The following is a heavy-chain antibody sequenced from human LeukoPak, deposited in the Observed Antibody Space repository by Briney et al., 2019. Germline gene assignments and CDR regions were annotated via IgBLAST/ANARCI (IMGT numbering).Heavy chain of an antibody. CDR3: AREGNGVVTAIDLAY. J-gene: IGHJ4*02. CDR1: GYTFTGYY. D-gene: IGHD2-21*02. Sequence: EASVKVSCKASGYTFTGYYMHWVRQAPGQGLEWMGRINPNSGGTNYAQKFQGRVTMTRDTSISTAYMELSRLRSDDTAVYYCAREGNGVVTAIDLAYWGQGTLVTVSS. V-gene: IGHV1-2*06. CDR2: INPNSGGT.